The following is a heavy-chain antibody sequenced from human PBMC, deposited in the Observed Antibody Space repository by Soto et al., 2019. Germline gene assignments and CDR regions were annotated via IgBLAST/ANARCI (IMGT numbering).Heavy chain of an antibody. CDR2: IKQDGSEI. D-gene: IGHD3-10*01. J-gene: IGHJ4*02. V-gene: IGHV3-7*01. CDR1: GFTLSSYW. CDR3: ARSTMVRGVIIND. Sequence: EVQLVESGGGLVQPGESLRLSCAASGFTLSSYWMSWVRQAPGKGLEWVANIKQDGSEIFYVDSVKGRFTISRDNAKNSLYLQLNSLRAEDTAVYYCARSTMVRGVIINDWDQGTLVTVSS.